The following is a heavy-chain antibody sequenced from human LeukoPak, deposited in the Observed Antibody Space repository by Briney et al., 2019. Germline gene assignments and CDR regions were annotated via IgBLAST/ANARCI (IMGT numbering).Heavy chain of an antibody. D-gene: IGHD2-2*01. Sequence: GASVKVSCKASGYTFTSYYMHWVRQAPGHGLEWMGIINPSGGSTRYAQKIQGRVTMTRDTPTCTVYMEQSSLRSEGTAAYYCVREPSVVVTAAMVDYWGQGTLGTGSS. V-gene: IGHV1-46*01. J-gene: IGHJ4*02. CDR1: GYTFTSYY. CDR2: INPSGGST. CDR3: VREPSVVVTAAMVDY.